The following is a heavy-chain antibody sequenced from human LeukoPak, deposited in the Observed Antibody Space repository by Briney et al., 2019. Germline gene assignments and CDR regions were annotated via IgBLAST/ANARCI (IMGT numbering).Heavy chain of an antibody. Sequence: GGSLRLFCAASGFTFSSYGMHWVRQAPGKGLEWVAVISYDGSNKYYADSVKGRFTISRDNSKNTLYLQMNSLRAEATAVYYCAKGLQSSGDDYWGQGTLVTVSS. CDR2: ISYDGSNK. D-gene: IGHD3-22*01. CDR1: GFTFSSYG. V-gene: IGHV3-30*18. J-gene: IGHJ4*02. CDR3: AKGLQSSGDDY.